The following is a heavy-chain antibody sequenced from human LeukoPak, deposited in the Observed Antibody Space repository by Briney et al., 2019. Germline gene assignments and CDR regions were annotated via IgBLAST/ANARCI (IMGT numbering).Heavy chain of an antibody. CDR1: GGSISNYH. CDR2: IYYSGST. V-gene: IGHV4-59*01. Sequence: KTSETLSLTCTVSGGSISNYHWNWIRQPPGKGLEWIGYIYYSGSTNYNPSLKSRLTISVDTSKNQFSLKLSSVTAADTAVYYCARGPRISLVRGALELDYWGQGTLVTVSS. CDR3: ARGPRISLVRGALELDY. D-gene: IGHD3-10*01. J-gene: IGHJ4*02.